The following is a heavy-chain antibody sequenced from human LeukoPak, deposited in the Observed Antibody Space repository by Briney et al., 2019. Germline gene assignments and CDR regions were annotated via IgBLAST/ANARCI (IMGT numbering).Heavy chain of an antibody. CDR3: AKDSASGGTRNY. V-gene: IGHV3-23*01. Sequence: GGSLRLSCAASGFTFSSYAMSWVRQAPGKGLEWVSAISGSGGSTYYADSVEGRFTISRDNSKNTLYLQMNSLRAEDTAVYYCAKDSASGGTRNYWGQGTLVTVSS. CDR2: ISGSGGST. D-gene: IGHD2-8*02. J-gene: IGHJ4*02. CDR1: GFTFSSYA.